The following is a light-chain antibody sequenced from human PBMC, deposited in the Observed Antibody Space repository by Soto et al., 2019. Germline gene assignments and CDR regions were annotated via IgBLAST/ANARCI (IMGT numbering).Light chain of an antibody. CDR3: HQSYSTPTWT. Sequence: DIQMTQSPSSLSASVGDRVTITCRASQSISSYLNWYQQKPGKAPKLLIYAASSLQSGVPSRFSGSGSGTDFTLTISSLQPEDFATYYCHQSYSTPTWTFGQGNKVEIK. J-gene: IGKJ1*01. V-gene: IGKV1-39*01. CDR2: AAS. CDR1: QSISSY.